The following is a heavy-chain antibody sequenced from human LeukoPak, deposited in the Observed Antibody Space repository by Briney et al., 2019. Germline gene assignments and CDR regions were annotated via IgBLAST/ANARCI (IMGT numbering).Heavy chain of an antibody. J-gene: IGHJ6*02. D-gene: IGHD3-10*01. CDR1: GYTFTSYD. CDR3: AMGTMVSGFYYYYGMDV. V-gene: IGHV1-69*13. CDR2: IIPIFGTA. Sequence: ASVKVSCKASGYTFTSYDINWVRQAPGQGLEWMGGIIPIFGTANYAQKFQGRVTITADESTSTAYMELSSLRSEDTAVYYCAMGTMVSGFYYYYGMDVWGQGTTVTVSS.